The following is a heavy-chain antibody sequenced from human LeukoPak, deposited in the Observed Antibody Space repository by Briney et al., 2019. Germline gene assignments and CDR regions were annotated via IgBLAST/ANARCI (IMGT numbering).Heavy chain of an antibody. Sequence: ASVKVSCKASGYTFTSYGFSWVRQAPGQGLEWMGWISPYNGNTNYAQKLQGTVTLTTDTSTSTAYMEPRSLRSDDTAVYYCARAPRVGATRAFYYYGMDVWGQGTTVTVSS. D-gene: IGHD1-26*01. V-gene: IGHV1-18*01. J-gene: IGHJ6*02. CDR2: ISPYNGNT. CDR3: ARAPRVGATRAFYYYGMDV. CDR1: GYTFTSYG.